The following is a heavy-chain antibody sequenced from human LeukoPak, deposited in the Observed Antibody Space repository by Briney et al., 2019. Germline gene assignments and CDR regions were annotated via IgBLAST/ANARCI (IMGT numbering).Heavy chain of an antibody. Sequence: SETLSLTCTVSGGSITSYYWSWIRQPPGKRLEWIGYMYYSGSTNYNPSLKSRVTISVDTSKNQFSLKLNSVTAADTAVYYCARGGVPGGFYGSFDYWGQGTLVSVSS. J-gene: IGHJ4*02. CDR1: GGSITSYY. V-gene: IGHV4-59*01. CDR2: MYYSGST. D-gene: IGHD3-3*01. CDR3: ARGGVPGGFYGSFDY.